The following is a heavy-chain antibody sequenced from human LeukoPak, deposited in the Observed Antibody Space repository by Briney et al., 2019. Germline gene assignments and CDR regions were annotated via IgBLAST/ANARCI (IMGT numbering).Heavy chain of an antibody. Sequence: GSLRLSCAASEFTFSTYWMNWVRQAPGKGLVWVSRIDSDGSSTSYADSVKGRFTISRDNAKNTLYLQMNSLRAEEDTAVYFCARESSVTMFDYWGQGTLVTVSS. D-gene: IGHD4/OR15-4a*01. J-gene: IGHJ4*02. CDR1: EFTFSTYW. CDR3: ARESSVTMFDY. V-gene: IGHV3-74*01. CDR2: IDSDGSST.